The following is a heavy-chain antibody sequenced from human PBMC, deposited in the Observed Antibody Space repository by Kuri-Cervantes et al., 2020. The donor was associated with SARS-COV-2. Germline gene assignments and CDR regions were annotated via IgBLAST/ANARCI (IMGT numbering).Heavy chain of an antibody. CDR3: ARAQDYYDSSGSITLFDY. CDR1: GGSISSYY. D-gene: IGHD3-22*01. CDR2: IYTSGST. Sequence: GSLRLSCTVSGGSISSYYWSWIRQPAGKGLEWIGRIYTSGSTNYNPSLKSRVTMSVDTSKNQFSLKLSSVTAADTAVYYCARAQDYYDSSGSITLFDYWAQGTLVTVSS. J-gene: IGHJ4*02. V-gene: IGHV4-4*07.